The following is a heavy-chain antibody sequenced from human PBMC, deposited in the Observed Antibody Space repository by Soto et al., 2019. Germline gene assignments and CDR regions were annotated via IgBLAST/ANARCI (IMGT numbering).Heavy chain of an antibody. J-gene: IGHJ4*02. V-gene: IGHV1-69*13. CDR1: GGSFGNSA. D-gene: IGHD3-3*01. CDR2: FIPVYRTL. CDR3: ATGVVWIGYFTVDS. Sequence: SVKVSCKASGGSFGNSAINWVRQTPGQGLEWLGGFIPVYRTLNYAQKFQGRVTITADESTGTAYMTLSSLASDDTAVYYCATGVVWIGYFTVDSWGQGTRVTVSS.